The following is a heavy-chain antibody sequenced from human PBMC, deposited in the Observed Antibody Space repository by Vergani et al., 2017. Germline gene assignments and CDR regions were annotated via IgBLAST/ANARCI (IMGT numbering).Heavy chain of an antibody. CDR2: VYFTGST. CDR3: ARGRGDNWYFDL. CDR1: GASINSRYY. Sequence: QVQLQESGPGLVKPSQTLSLTCSVSGASINSRYYWSWVRQPAGKGLQWVGRVYFTGSTNYNPSLRSRVSLSIDTSRNQFSLKLHSVSAEDTAMYFCARGRGDNWYFDLWGRGTLVTVSS. V-gene: IGHV4-4*07. J-gene: IGHJ2*01. D-gene: IGHD3-10*01.